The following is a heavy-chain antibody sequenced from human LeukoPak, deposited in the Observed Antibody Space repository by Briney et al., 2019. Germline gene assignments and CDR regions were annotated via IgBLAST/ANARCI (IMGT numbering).Heavy chain of an antibody. CDR2: ISGSGGST. Sequence: GGSLRLSCAASGFTFSSYAMSWVRQAPGKGLEWVSAISGSGGSTYYADSVKGRFTISRDNSKNTLYLQMNSLRAEDTAVYYCAKHGELYYYDSSGYYDYWGQGTLVTVSS. CDR3: AKHGELYYYDSSGYYDY. CDR1: GFTFSSYA. V-gene: IGHV3-23*01. D-gene: IGHD3-22*01. J-gene: IGHJ4*02.